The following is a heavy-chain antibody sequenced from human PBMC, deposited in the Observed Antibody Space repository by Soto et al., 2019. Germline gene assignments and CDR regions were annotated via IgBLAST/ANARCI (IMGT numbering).Heavy chain of an antibody. D-gene: IGHD6-19*01. CDR1: GGSISGYY. Sequence: QVQLQESGPGLVKPSETLSLTCTVSGGSISGYYWSWIRQPPGKGLEWIGYIYYSGSTNYNPSLKSRVTITVDTSKNQFSLKLSSVTAADTAVYYCAARDPGIAVAYRDYWGQGTLVTVSS. CDR3: AARDPGIAVAYRDY. V-gene: IGHV4-59*08. CDR2: IYYSGST. J-gene: IGHJ4*02.